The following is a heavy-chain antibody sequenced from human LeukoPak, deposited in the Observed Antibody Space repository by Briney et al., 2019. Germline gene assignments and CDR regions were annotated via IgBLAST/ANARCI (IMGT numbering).Heavy chain of an antibody. V-gene: IGHV1-46*01. CDR1: GYTFTSYY. CDR3: ARDLTYCSGGSCYSTGMDV. D-gene: IGHD2-15*01. Sequence: GASVNVSCKASGYTFTSYYMHWVRQAPGQGLEWMGIINPSGGSTSYAQKFQGRVTMTRDTSTSTVYMELSSLRSEDTAVYYCARDLTYCSGGSCYSTGMDVWGQGTTVTVSS. J-gene: IGHJ6*02. CDR2: INPSGGST.